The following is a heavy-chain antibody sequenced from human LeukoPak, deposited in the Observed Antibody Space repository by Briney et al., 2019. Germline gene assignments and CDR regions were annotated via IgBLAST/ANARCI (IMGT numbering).Heavy chain of an antibody. D-gene: IGHD1-1*01. J-gene: IGHJ4*02. Sequence: SETLSLTCTVSGVSISGSYWSWIRQLPGKELEWIGYIYYSGTTNYNPSLKSRVTISVDTSRNQSSLKLSSVTAADTAVYYCARKTTGTMSPYFDYWGQGTLVTVSS. CDR1: GVSISGSY. CDR3: ARKTTGTMSPYFDY. V-gene: IGHV4-59*01. CDR2: IYYSGTT.